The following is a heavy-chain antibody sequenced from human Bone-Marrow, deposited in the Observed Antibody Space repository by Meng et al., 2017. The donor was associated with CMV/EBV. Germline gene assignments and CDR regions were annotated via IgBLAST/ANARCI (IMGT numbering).Heavy chain of an antibody. V-gene: IGHV3-49*04. D-gene: IGHD2-2*02. CDR3: TGHIVVVPAAIQDYYYYYGMDV. Sequence: GESLKISCTASGFTFGDYAMSRVRQAPGKGLEWVGFIRSKAYGGTTEYAASVKGRFTISRDDSKSIAYLQMNSLKTEDTAVYYCTGHIVVVPAAIQDYYYYYGMDVWGQGTTVTVSS. CDR1: GFTFGDYA. J-gene: IGHJ6*02. CDR2: IRSKAYGGTT.